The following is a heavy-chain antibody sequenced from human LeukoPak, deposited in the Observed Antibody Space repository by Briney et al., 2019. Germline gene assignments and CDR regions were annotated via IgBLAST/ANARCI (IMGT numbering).Heavy chain of an antibody. V-gene: IGHV4-39*07. CDR1: GGSISSSSYY. D-gene: IGHD6-19*01. CDR2: IYYSGST. Sequence: SETLSLTCTVSGGSISSSSYYWGWIRQPPGKGLEWIGSIYYSGSTYYNPSLKSRVTIPVDTSKNQFSLKLSSVTAADTAVYYCARGGAVAGEFADWGQGTLVIVSS. CDR3: ARGGAVAGEFAD. J-gene: IGHJ4*02.